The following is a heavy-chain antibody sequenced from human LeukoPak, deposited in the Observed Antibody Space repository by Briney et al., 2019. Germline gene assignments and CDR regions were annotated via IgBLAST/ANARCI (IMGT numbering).Heavy chain of an antibody. D-gene: IGHD3-10*01. J-gene: IGHJ4*02. CDR3: ARAIWPYGSGSSIDY. V-gene: IGHV3-48*01. CDR1: GFIFSQYS. Sequence: GGSLRLSCAASGFIFSQYSMNWVRQAPGKGLEWVSHIRYTGETFYADSVKGRFTISKDNARNSLYLQMNDLRGEDTAIYYCARAIWPYGSGSSIDYWGQGTLVTVSS. CDR2: IRYTGET.